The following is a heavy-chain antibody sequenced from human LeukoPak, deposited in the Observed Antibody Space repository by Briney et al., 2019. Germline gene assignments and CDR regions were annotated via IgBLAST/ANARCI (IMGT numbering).Heavy chain of an antibody. CDR2: INHSGST. V-gene: IGHV4-34*01. CDR3: ARGRQSWYYYYYMDV. CDR1: GGSFSGYY. Sequence: SETLSLTCAVCGGSFSGYYWSWIRQPPGKGLEWIGEINHSGSTNYNPSLKSRVTISVDTSKNQFSLKLSSVTAADTAVYYCARGRQSWYYYYYMDVWGKGTTVTVSS. J-gene: IGHJ6*03.